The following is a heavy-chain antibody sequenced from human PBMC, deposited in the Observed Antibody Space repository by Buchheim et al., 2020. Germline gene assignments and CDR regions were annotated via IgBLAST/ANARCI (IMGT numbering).Heavy chain of an antibody. D-gene: IGHD6-19*01. Sequence: QVQLVESGGSVVQPGGSLRLSCAASGFDFNNYAMHWVRQVPGKGLEWVAVMYYDGKNEFYGDSVRGRFTISRDNSERMLYLQMNNLRAEDTAIYYCATDRYASAWYYFDNWGQGT. CDR2: MYYDGKNE. CDR3: ATDRYASAWYYFDN. J-gene: IGHJ4*02. CDR1: GFDFNNYA. V-gene: IGHV3-33*01.